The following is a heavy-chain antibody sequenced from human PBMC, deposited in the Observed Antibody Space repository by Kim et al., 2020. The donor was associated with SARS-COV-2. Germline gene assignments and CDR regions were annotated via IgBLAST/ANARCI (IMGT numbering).Heavy chain of an antibody. J-gene: IGHJ4*02. CDR2: GSAI. V-gene: IGHV3-11*01. Sequence: GSAIKYADSVNGRLTISRDNAKKSLSLQMNSLTPEDTAVYYCVREPSNWGQGTLVTVSS. CDR3: VREPSN.